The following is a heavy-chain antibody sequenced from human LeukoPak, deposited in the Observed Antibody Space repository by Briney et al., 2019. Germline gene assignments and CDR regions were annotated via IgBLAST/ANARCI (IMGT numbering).Heavy chain of an antibody. CDR1: GGSISSGGYY. Sequence: SETLSLTCTVSGGSISSGGYYWSWIRQHPGKGLEWIGYIYYSGSAYYNPSLKSRVTISVDTSKNQFSLKLSSVTAADTAVYYCARADPYPRRILDYWGQGTLVTVSS. D-gene: IGHD2-15*01. CDR3: ARADPYPRRILDY. J-gene: IGHJ4*02. CDR2: IYYSGSA. V-gene: IGHV4-31*03.